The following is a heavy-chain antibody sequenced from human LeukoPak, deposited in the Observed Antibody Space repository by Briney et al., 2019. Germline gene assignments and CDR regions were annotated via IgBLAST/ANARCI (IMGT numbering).Heavy chain of an antibody. CDR2: IYSGGST. D-gene: IGHD3-3*01. Sequence: GGSLRLSCAASGFTVSSNYMSWVRQAPGKGLEWVSVIYSGGSTYYADSVKGRFTISRDNSKNTLYLQMNSLRAEDTAVYYCARERGGWSGYSQDHYYYYMDVWGKGTTVTVSS. J-gene: IGHJ6*03. CDR3: ARERGGWSGYSQDHYYYYMDV. V-gene: IGHV3-53*01. CDR1: GFTVSSNY.